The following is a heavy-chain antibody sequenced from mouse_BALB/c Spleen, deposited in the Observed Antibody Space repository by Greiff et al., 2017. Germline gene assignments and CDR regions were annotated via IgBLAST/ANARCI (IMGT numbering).Heavy chain of an antibody. V-gene: IGHV3-6*02. J-gene: IGHJ2*01. CDR3: ARGGRYDGFDY. D-gene: IGHD2-14*01. CDR2: ISYDGSN. CDR1: GYSITSGYY. Sequence: ESGPGLVKPSQSLSLTCSVTGYSITSGYYWNWIRQFPGNKLEWMGYISYDGSNNYNPSLKNRISITRDTSKNQFFLKLNSVTTEDTATYYCARGGRYDGFDYWGQGTTLTVSS.